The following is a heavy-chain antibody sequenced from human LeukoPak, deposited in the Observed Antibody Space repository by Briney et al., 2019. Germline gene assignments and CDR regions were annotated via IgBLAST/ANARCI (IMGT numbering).Heavy chain of an antibody. J-gene: IGHJ5*02. Sequence: PSESLSLTCTGSGGSISGYYWSWIRQPPGKVMEWVGYIYYSGSTNYHPSLKSRVTISVDTSKNQFSLKLSSVTAADTAVYYCARHISGSYYLHWFDPWGQGTLVTVSP. CDR1: GGSISGYY. CDR3: ARHISGSYYLHWFDP. D-gene: IGHD1-26*01. CDR2: IYYSGST. V-gene: IGHV4-59*08.